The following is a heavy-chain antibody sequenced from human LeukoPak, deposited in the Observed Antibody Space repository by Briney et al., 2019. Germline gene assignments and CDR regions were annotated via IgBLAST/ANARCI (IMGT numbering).Heavy chain of an antibody. Sequence: GGSLRLSCAASGFTFSGSAMHWVRQASGKGLECVGRIRSKANSYATAYAASVKGRFTISRDDSKNTAYLKMNSPKTEDTAVYYCMTWIHSRTGGKWGQGTLVTVSS. D-gene: IGHD5-18*01. V-gene: IGHV3-73*01. CDR2: IRSKANSYAT. CDR3: MTWIHSRTGGK. CDR1: GFTFSGSA. J-gene: IGHJ4*02.